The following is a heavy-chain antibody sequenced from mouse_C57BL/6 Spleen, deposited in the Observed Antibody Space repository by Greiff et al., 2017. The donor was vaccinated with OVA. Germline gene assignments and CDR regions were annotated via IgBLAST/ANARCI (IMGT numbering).Heavy chain of an antibody. Sequence: VQLQQPGAELVMPGASVKLSCKASGYTFTSYWMHWVKQRPGQGLEWIGEIDPSDSYTNYNQKFKGKSTLTVDKSSSTAYMQLSSLTSEDSAVYYCARSATTGSSCFDYWGQGTTLTVSS. CDR1: GYTFTSYW. V-gene: IGHV1-69*01. J-gene: IGHJ2*01. CDR2: IDPSDSYT. CDR3: ARSATTGSSCFDY. D-gene: IGHD1-1*01.